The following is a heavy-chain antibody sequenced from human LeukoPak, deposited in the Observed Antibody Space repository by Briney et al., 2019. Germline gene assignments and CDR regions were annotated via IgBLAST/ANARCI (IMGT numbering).Heavy chain of an antibody. Sequence: SETLSLTCAVYGGSFSGYYWIWIRQPPGKWLEWIGEINPSGSTHYNPSLKSRVTISIDTSKNQFSLRLTSVTAADTAVYYCARAYHNWYFDLWGRGTLVTVSS. D-gene: IGHD2-2*01. V-gene: IGHV4-34*01. CDR3: ARAYHNWYFDL. CDR1: GGSFSGYY. J-gene: IGHJ2*01. CDR2: INPSGST.